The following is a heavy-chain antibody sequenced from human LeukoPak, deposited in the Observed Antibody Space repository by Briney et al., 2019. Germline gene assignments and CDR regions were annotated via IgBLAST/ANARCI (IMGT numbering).Heavy chain of an antibody. CDR2: IYHSGST. Sequence: SETLSLTCTVSGYSISSGYYWGWIRQPPGKGLEWIGSIYHSGSTYYNPSLKSRVTISVDTSKNQFSLKLSSVTAADTAVYYCARLERRFNYFDYWGQGTLVTVSS. D-gene: IGHD1-1*01. CDR3: ARLERRFNYFDY. J-gene: IGHJ4*02. V-gene: IGHV4-38-2*02. CDR1: GYSISSGYY.